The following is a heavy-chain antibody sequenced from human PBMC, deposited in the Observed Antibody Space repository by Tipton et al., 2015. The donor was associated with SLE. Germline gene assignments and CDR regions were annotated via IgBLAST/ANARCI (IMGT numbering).Heavy chain of an antibody. CDR1: GYSISVGYS. CDR3: ARGVYEDAFDI. V-gene: IGHV4-38-2*01. D-gene: IGHD2/OR15-2a*01. CDR2: IYHSGST. Sequence: TLSLTCDVSGYSISVGYSWEWIRQPPGRGMEWVGSIYHSGSTYYNVSLKSRVTISVDTSKNQFSLKLSSVTAAETAVYYCARGVYEDAFDIWGQGTMVTVSS. J-gene: IGHJ3*02.